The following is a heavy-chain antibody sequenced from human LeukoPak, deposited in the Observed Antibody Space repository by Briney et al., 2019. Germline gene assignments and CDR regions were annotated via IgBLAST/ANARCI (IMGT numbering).Heavy chain of an antibody. CDR1: GYSFTTYW. Sequence: GESLKISCKGSGYSFTTYWIAWVRQMPGKGLEWMGIIYPSDSDTRYSPSFQGQVTISADKSISTAYLQWSSLKASDTAMYYCATMTNYVIAYWGQGTLVTVSS. V-gene: IGHV5-51*01. CDR3: ATMTNYVIAY. CDR2: IYPSDSDT. J-gene: IGHJ4*02. D-gene: IGHD3-16*01.